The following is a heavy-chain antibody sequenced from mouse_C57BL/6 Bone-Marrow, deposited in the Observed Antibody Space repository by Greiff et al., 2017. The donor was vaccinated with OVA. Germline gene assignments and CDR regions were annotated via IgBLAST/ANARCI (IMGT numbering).Heavy chain of an antibody. Sequence: EVKVVESGGGLVKPGGSLKLSCAASGFTFSDYGMHWVRQAPEKGLEWVAYISSGSGTIYYADTVKGRFTISRDHAKSTLFLQMTSLRSEDTAVYYCARGGTGSKDYWGQGTTLTVSS. J-gene: IGHJ2*01. CDR1: GFTFSDYG. CDR2: ISSGSGTI. V-gene: IGHV5-17*01. D-gene: IGHD1-1*01. CDR3: ARGGTGSKDY.